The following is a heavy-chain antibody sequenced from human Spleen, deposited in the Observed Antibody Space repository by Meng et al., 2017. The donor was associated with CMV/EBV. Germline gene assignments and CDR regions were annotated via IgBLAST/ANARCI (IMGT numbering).Heavy chain of an antibody. J-gene: IGHJ6*02. V-gene: IGHV3-30*03. D-gene: IGHD3-3*02. Sequence: GGSLRLSCAASGFTVSTNYLSWVRQAPGKGLEWVAQISYDGTKKFYADSVKGRFTISRDDSKNTMYLYINSLRIEDTAVFHCARDYTFMAAAVDVWGQGTAVTVSS. CDR2: ISYDGTKK. CDR3: ARDYTFMAAAVDV. CDR1: GFTVSTNY.